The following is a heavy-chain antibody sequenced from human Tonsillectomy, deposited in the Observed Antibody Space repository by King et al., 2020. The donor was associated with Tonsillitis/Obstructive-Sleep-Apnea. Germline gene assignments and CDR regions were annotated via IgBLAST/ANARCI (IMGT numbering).Heavy chain of an antibody. Sequence: VQLVESGGGLVQPGGSLRLSCSASGFTFSSYAMHWVRQAPGKGLEYVSAISSNGGSTYYADSVKGRFTISRDNSKYTLYLQMSSLRAEDTAVYYCVKGALLWFGELSYFDYWGQGTLVTVSS. V-gene: IGHV3-64D*06. J-gene: IGHJ4*02. CDR1: GFTFSSYA. CDR2: ISSNGGST. CDR3: VKGALLWFGELSYFDY. D-gene: IGHD3-10*01.